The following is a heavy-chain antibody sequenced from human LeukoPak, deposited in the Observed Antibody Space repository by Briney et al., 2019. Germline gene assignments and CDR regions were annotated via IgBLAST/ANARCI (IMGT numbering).Heavy chain of an antibody. CDR2: INHNGDNT. V-gene: IGHV3-23*01. Sequence: GGSLRLSCGASGFTFSSYAMSWVRQAPGKGLEWVSTINHNGDNTYYADSVKGRFTIARDNFKNTLYLQMNSLRAEDTAVYYCAKALANWGQGTLVTVSS. J-gene: IGHJ4*02. CDR1: GFTFSSYA. CDR3: AKALAN.